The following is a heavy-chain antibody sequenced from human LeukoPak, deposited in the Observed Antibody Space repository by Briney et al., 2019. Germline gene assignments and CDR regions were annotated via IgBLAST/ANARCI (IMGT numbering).Heavy chain of an antibody. V-gene: IGHV3-7*01. CDR3: ARGSVQGWFDP. J-gene: IGHJ5*02. CDR1: GFTFNTYS. CDR2: IKRDDEER. Sequence: GGSLRLSCVASGFTFNTYSMAWIRQPPGKGLEWVANIKRDDEERHYVDSVRGRFIISRDNAKNPLFLHMNSLKVEDTAVYYCARGSVQGWFDPWGQGTLVTVSS.